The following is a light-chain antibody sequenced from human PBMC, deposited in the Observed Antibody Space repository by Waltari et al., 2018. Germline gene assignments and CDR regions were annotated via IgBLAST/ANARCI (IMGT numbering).Light chain of an antibody. CDR2: GAS. CDR3: QQYDNWLGT. Sequence: EIVMTQSPATLSVCPGERATLSYRASQSIRSNLAWYQPKPGQAPRLLIYGASTRATGLPARFSGSGSGTEFTRSISSLQSEDFAVYFCQQYDNWLGTFGQGTKVEIK. CDR1: QSIRSN. V-gene: IGKV3-15*01. J-gene: IGKJ1*01.